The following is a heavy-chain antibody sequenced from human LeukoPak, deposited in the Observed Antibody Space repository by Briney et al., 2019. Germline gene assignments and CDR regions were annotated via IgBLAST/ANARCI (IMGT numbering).Heavy chain of an antibody. CDR1: GFTFSSYG. J-gene: IGHJ4*02. V-gene: IGHV3-30*18. CDR2: ISYDGSNK. D-gene: IGHD4-23*01. CDR3: AKEFFGYGSNALDY. Sequence: GGSLRLSCAASGFTFSSYGMHWVRQAPGKGLEWVAVISYDGSNKYYADSVKGRFTISRDNSKNTLYLQMNSLRAEDTAVYYCAKEFFGYGSNALDYWGQGTLVTVSS.